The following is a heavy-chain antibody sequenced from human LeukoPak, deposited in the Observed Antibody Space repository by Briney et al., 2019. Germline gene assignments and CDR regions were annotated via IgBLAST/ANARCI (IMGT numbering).Heavy chain of an antibody. V-gene: IGHV3-9*02. CDR1: GFASDDHA. Sequence: GGSLRLSCAVSGFASDDHAMHWVRQASGKGVKWVAGIMWRSGSTGYGGSVKGRFTISRDNAKKSLYLQMNGLRVEDTAFYYCTKDLTPGGADVWGQGTTVTVSS. D-gene: IGHD3-10*01. CDR3: TKDLTPGGADV. CDR2: IMWRSGST. J-gene: IGHJ6*02.